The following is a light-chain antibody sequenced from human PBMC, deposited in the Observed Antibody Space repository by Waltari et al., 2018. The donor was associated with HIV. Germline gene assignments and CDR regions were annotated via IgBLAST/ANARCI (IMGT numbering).Light chain of an antibody. CDR3: QEYKTYSLYS. CDR2: KAS. Sequence: IQMTQSPSTLASSVVDGVSLTCRASQNISTWLAWYQQKPGKAPKLLIYKASTLESEVPSRFSGSGSGTEFTLTISSLQPDDFATYYCQEYKTYSLYSFGQGTKLEIK. V-gene: IGKV1-5*03. CDR1: QNISTW. J-gene: IGKJ2*03.